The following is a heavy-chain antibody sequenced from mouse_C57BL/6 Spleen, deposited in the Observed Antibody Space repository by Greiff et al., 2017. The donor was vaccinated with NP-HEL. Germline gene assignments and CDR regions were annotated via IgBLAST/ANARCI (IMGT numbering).Heavy chain of an antibody. CDR3: ASPDGSFAY. J-gene: IGHJ3*01. V-gene: IGHV7-3*01. CDR1: GFTFTDYY. D-gene: IGHD2-3*01. Sequence: EVMLVESGGGLVQPGGSLSLSCAASGFTFTDYYMSWVRQPPGKALEWLGFIRNKANGYTTEYSASVKGRFTISRDNSQSILYLQMNALRAEDSASCYCASPDGSFAYWGQGTLVTVSA. CDR2: IRNKANGYTT.